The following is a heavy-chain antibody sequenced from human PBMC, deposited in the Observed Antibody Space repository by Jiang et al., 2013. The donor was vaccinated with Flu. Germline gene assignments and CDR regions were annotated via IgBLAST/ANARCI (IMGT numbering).Heavy chain of an antibody. CDR1: DYF. Sequence: DYFWSWIRPAPTEGPGVAWLHLSQWNRILQPSLGSRLTISVDTSKNQFSLKVTSVTAADTAMYYCARIWMAATVDRDYYFDFWGQGSLVTVSS. CDR3: ARIWMAATVDRDYYFDF. J-gene: IGHJ4*02. V-gene: IGHV4-30-4*01. D-gene: IGHD3-3*01. CDR2: LSQWNR.